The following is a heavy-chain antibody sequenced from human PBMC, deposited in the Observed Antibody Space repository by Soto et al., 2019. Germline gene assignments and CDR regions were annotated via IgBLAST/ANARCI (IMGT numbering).Heavy chain of an antibody. D-gene: IGHD2-2*01. CDR3: ARTTYCSSTSCYLNYYYYYYGMDV. V-gene: IGHV1-69*13. Sequence: ASVKVSCKASGGTFSSYAISWVRQAPGQGLEWMGGIIPIFGTANYAQKFQGRVTITADESTSTAYMELSSLRSEDTAVYYCARTTYCSSTSCYLNYYYYYYGMDVWGQGTTVTVSS. CDR2: IIPIFGTA. J-gene: IGHJ6*02. CDR1: GGTFSSYA.